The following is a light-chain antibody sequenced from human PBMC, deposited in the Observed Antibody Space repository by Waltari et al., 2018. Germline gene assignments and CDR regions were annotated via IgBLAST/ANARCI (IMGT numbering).Light chain of an antibody. J-gene: IGKJ1*01. V-gene: IGKV3-11*01. CDR3: QRRINWRWT. Sequence: EIVLTQSSATLSLSPGERATLSCRASQSVRSYLAWYQQKPGQAPRLLIYDASNRATGIPARFSGSGSGTDFTLTISRLEPEGFAVYYLQRRINWRWTVGQGTKVEIK. CDR1: QSVRSY. CDR2: DAS.